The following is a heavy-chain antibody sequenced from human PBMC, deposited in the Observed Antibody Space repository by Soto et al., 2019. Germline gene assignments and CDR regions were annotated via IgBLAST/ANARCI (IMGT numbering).Heavy chain of an antibody. V-gene: IGHV3-11*05. CDR3: AKYDYKYYGVDV. Sequence: QVQLVDSGGALVKPGGSLRLSCVASGFTFSDYYMSWIRQAPGKGLEWLPYISTSGTYTNYADSVKGRFTISRDNAKNSVYLQMNSLRAEDTAVYYCAKYDYKYYGVDVWGQGTTVTVSS. D-gene: IGHD3-16*01. CDR1: GFTFSDYY. J-gene: IGHJ6*02. CDR2: ISTSGTYT.